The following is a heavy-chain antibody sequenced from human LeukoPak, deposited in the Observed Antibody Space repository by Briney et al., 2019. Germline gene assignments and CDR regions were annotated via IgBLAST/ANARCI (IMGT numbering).Heavy chain of an antibody. J-gene: IGHJ3*02. V-gene: IGHV1-69*05. CDR3: ARDYSGYDYCAFDI. CDR1: GGTFSSYA. CDR2: IIPIFGTA. D-gene: IGHD5-12*01. Sequence: ASVKVSCKASGGTFSSYAISWVRQAPGQGLEWMGGIIPIFGTANYAQKFQGRVTITTDESTSTAYMELSSLRSEDTAVYYCARDYSGYDYCAFDIWGQGTMVTVSS.